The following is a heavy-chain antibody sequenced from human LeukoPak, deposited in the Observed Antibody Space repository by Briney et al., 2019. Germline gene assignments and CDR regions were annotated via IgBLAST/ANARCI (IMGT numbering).Heavy chain of an antibody. CDR1: GGTFSGYA. CDR3: ARVPLWSGYYTRSYYGMDV. V-gene: IGHV1-69*04. CDR2: IIPILGIA. J-gene: IGHJ6*02. D-gene: IGHD3-3*01. Sequence: SVKVSCKASGGTFSGYAISWVRQAPGQGLEWMGRIIPILGIANYAQKFQGRVTITADKSTSTAYMELSSLRSEDTAVYYCARVPLWSGYYTRSYYGMDVWGQGTTVTVSS.